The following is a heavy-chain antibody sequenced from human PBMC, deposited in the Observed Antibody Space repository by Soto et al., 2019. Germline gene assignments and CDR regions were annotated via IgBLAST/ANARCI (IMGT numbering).Heavy chain of an antibody. CDR1: GFTFSSYW. D-gene: IGHD3-16*01. CDR3: ARDSPYDYVWGGSIDY. Sequence: EVQLVESGGGLVQPGGSLRLSCAASGFTFSSYWMSWVRQAPGKGLEWVANIKQDGSEKYYVESVKGRFTISRDNAKNSLYLQMNSLRAEDTAVYYCARDSPYDYVWGGSIDYWGQGTLVTVSS. V-gene: IGHV3-7*03. CDR2: IKQDGSEK. J-gene: IGHJ4*02.